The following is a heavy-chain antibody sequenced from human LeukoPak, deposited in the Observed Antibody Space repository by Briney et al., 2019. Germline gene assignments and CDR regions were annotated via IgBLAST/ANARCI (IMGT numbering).Heavy chain of an antibody. CDR3: ARVGSGSYLVDY. CDR2: IKEDGSEK. J-gene: IGHJ4*02. CDR1: GFTLSNYW. D-gene: IGHD1-26*01. Sequence: PGGSLRLSCAASGFTLSNYWMNWVRQAPGKGLEWVANIKEDGSEKYYVDSVKGRFTISRDNAKNSLYLQMNSLRAEDTAVYYCARVGSGSYLVDYWGQGTLVTVSS. V-gene: IGHV3-7*01.